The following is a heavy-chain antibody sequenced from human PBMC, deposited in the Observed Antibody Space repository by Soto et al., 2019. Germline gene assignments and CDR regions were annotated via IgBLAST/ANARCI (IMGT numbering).Heavy chain of an antibody. V-gene: IGHV3-30*18. CDR2: ISYDGSNK. CDR1: GFTFSSYA. CDR3: AKDRAAMVTPSIFYYYYGMDV. Sequence: VQLLESGGGLVQPGGSLRLSCAASGFTFSSYAMSWVRQAPGKGLEWVAVISYDGSNKYYADSVKGRFTISRDNSKNTLYLQMNSLRAEDTAVYYCAKDRAAMVTPSIFYYYYGMDVWGQGTTVTVSS. D-gene: IGHD5-18*01. J-gene: IGHJ6*02.